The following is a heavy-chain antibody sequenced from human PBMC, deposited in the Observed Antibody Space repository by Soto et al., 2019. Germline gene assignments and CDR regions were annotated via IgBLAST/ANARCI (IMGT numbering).Heavy chain of an antibody. J-gene: IGHJ6*02. CDR2: ISWNSGSI. V-gene: IGHV3-9*01. D-gene: IGHD6-19*01. CDR3: TKDTSIAVAGRSSKDV. Sequence: QFGRSLTLSCAASGFTFDDYSMHWVRQAPGEGLEWVSGISWNSGSIDYADSVKGRFTISRDNAKNSLYLQMNSLRAEDTALYYCTKDTSIAVAGRSSKDVWGQGTTVPVSS. CDR1: GFTFDDYS.